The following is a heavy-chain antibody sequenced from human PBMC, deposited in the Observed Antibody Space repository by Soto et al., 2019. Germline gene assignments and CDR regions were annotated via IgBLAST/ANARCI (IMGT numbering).Heavy chain of an antibody. CDR2: IIPIFGTA. D-gene: IGHD3-10*01. V-gene: IGHV1-69*13. CDR3: ARFGNYYGSGSYSSTYYYYGMDV. J-gene: IGHJ6*02. CDR1: GGTFSSYA. Sequence: SVKVSCKASGGTFSSYAISWVRQAPGQGLEWKGRIIPIFGTANYAQKFQGRVKNTADESTSTAYKELSNLKSEDTAVYYCARFGNYYGSGSYSSTYYYYGMDVWGQGTTVTVSS.